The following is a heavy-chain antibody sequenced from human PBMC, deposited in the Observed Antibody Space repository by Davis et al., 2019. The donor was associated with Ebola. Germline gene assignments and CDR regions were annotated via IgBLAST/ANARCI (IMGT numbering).Heavy chain of an antibody. V-gene: IGHV1-69*13. CDR3: ARDQSLSFDY. J-gene: IGHJ4*02. CDR1: GGTFSSFA. Sequence: SVKVSCKASGGTFSSFAVGWVRQAPGQGLEWMGGIIPMFRSPHYAQKFQGRVTITADESTSTAYMALSSLRSEDTAVYYCARDQSLSFDYWGQGTLVTVSS. CDR2: IIPMFRSP.